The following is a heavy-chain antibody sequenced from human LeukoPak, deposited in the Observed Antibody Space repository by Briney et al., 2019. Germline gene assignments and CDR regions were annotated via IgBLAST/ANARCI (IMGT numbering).Heavy chain of an antibody. V-gene: IGHV4-61*02. CDR2: IYHSGST. J-gene: IGHJ3*02. CDR3: ARDTEAQPTVTDRTFDI. D-gene: IGHD4-17*01. Sequence: SQTLSLTCTVSGGSISSGSYYWSWIRQPAGKGLEWIGSIYHSGSTYYNPSLKSRVTISVDTSKNQFSLKLSSVTAADTAVYYCARDTEAQPTVTDRTFDIWGQGTMVTVSS. CDR1: GGSISSGSYY.